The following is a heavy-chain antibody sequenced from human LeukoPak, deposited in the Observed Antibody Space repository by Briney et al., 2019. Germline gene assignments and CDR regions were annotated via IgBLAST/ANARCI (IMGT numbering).Heavy chain of an antibody. D-gene: IGHD5-18*01. Sequence: SETLSLTCTGSGGSISSGSYYWSWIRQPPGKGLEWIGYIYYSGSTNYNPSLKSRVTISVDTSKNQFSLKLSSVTAADTAVYYCARGRGYSYGLGGWYFDLWGRGTLVTVSS. J-gene: IGHJ2*01. V-gene: IGHV4-61*01. CDR3: ARGRGYSYGLGGWYFDL. CDR1: GGSISSGSYY. CDR2: IYYSGST.